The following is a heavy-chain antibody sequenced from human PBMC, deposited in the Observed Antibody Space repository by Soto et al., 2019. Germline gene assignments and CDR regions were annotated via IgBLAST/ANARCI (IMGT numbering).Heavy chain of an antibody. V-gene: IGHV4-31*03. CDR3: ERQPYGDLLIYFDY. J-gene: IGHJ4*02. CDR1: GGSISSGGYY. CDR2: IYYSGST. Sequence: QVQLQESCPGLVKPSQTLSLTCTVSGGSISSGGYYWSWIRQHPGKGLEWIGYIYYSGSTYYNPSLERRVTRPVDKSKHQLSLKLSSVTAADTAVYYCERQPYGDLLIYFDYWGQGTLVNVSS. D-gene: IGHD4-17*01.